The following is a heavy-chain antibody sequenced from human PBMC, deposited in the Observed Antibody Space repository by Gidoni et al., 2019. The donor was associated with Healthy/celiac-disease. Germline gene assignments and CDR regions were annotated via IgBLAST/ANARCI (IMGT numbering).Heavy chain of an antibody. Sequence: QVQLQESGPGLVKPSETLSPTCTVSGYSISRGYYWGWIRQPPGKGLEWIGSIYHSGSTYYNPSLKSRVTISVDTSKNQFSLKLSSVTAADTAVYYCARDNGVVVVAATPAFDIWGQGTMVTVSS. J-gene: IGHJ3*02. CDR3: ARDNGVVVVAATPAFDI. CDR1: GYSISRGYY. V-gene: IGHV4-38-2*02. D-gene: IGHD2-15*01. CDR2: IYHSGST.